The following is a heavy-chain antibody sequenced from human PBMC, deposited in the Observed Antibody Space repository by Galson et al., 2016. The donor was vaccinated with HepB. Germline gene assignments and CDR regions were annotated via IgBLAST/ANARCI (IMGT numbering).Heavy chain of an antibody. D-gene: IGHD1-1*01. V-gene: IGHV1-58*01. CDR1: GFTFTSSA. CDR2: IVVGSGNT. J-gene: IGHJ6*04. CDR3: AAASGKRRRLGLDV. Sequence: SVKVSCKASGFTFTSSAVQWVRQARGQRLEWIGWIVVGSGNTNYAQMFQERVTFTWDMSTTTAYMELSSLRSEDTAVYYCAAASGKRRRLGLDVWGEGTTVTVSS.